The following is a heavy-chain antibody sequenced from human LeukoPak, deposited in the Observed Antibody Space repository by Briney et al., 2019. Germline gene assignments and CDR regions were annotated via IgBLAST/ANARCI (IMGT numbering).Heavy chain of an antibody. V-gene: IGHV4-28*01. Sequence: PSETLSLTCAVSGNSISSSNWWGWIRQPPGKGLEWIGYIYYSGSTYYNPSLKSRVTMSLDTSKNQFSLKLSSVTAVDTAVYYCALGRGGVFYFDYWGQGTLVTVSS. CDR1: GNSISSSNW. D-gene: IGHD3-16*01. CDR3: ALGRGGVFYFDY. CDR2: IYYSGST. J-gene: IGHJ4*02.